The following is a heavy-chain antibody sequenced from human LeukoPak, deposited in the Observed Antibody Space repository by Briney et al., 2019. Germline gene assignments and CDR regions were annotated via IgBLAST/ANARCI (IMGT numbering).Heavy chain of an antibody. CDR2: ISYDGSNK. Sequence: GGSLRLSCAASGFTFSSYAMHWVRQAPGKGLEWVAVISYDGSNKYYADSVKGRFTISRDNSKNTLYLQMNSLRAEDTAVYYCARDRAARAYFDYWGQGTLVTVSS. D-gene: IGHD2-15*01. CDR3: ARDRAARAYFDY. CDR1: GFTFSSYA. V-gene: IGHV3-30*04. J-gene: IGHJ4*02.